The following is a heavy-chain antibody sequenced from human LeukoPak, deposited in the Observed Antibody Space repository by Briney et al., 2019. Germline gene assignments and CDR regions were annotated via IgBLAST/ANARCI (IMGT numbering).Heavy chain of an antibody. CDR1: GYIFNSYY. D-gene: IGHD2-2*01. Sequence: GASVKVSCKASGYIFNSYYMHWVRQAPGQGLEWMGIINPSGGSTSYAQKFQGRVTMTRDTSTSTVYMELSSLRSEDTAVYYCARDHCSSTSCYLFADYMDVWGKGTTVTVSS. CDR2: INPSGGST. V-gene: IGHV1-46*02. CDR3: ARDHCSSTSCYLFADYMDV. J-gene: IGHJ6*03.